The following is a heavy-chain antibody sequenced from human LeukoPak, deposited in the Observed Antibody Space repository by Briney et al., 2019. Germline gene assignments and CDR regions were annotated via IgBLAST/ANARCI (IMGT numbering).Heavy chain of an antibody. D-gene: IGHD1-26*01. J-gene: IGHJ3*02. Sequence: GESPKISCKGSGYTFTNYWIGWVRQMPGKGLEWMGNVYPGDTDTRYSPSFQGQVTISADKSISTAYLQWTSLKASDTAMYYCARHRRGAEGPSDPFGIWGHGTMVTVSS. V-gene: IGHV5-51*01. CDR2: VYPGDTDT. CDR1: GYTFTNYW. CDR3: ARHRRGAEGPSDPFGI.